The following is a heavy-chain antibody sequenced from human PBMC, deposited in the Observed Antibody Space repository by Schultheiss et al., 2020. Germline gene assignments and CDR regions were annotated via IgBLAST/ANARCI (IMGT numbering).Heavy chain of an antibody. J-gene: IGHJ4*02. CDR1: GFTFSSYW. Sequence: GGSLTLSCAASGFTFSSYWMHWVRQAPGKGLVWVSRINSDGSSTSYADSVKGRFTISRDNAKNTLYLQMNSLRAEDTAVYYCARGHYDFWSGFDYWGQGTLVTVSS. CDR2: INSDGSST. V-gene: IGHV3-74*01. CDR3: ARGHYDFWSGFDY. D-gene: IGHD3-3*01.